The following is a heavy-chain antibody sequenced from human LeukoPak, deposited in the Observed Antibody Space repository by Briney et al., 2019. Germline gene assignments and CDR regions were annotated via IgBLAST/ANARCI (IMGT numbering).Heavy chain of an antibody. Sequence: GGSLRLSCAASGFTFSSYEMNWVRQAPGKGLEWLSCIIGSGSTTQYADSVRDRFTISRDNDKNAVYLQMNSLRADDTAIYYCVRDRGGAYSGDNLFDPWGQGTLVTVSS. CDR2: IIGSGSTT. CDR1: GFTFSSYE. V-gene: IGHV3-48*03. CDR3: VRDRGGAYSGDNLFDP. J-gene: IGHJ5*02. D-gene: IGHD2-21*01.